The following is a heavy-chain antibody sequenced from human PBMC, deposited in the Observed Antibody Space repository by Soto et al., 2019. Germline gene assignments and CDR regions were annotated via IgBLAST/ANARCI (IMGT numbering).Heavy chain of an antibody. CDR1: GYTFTSYG. V-gene: IGHV1-18*01. J-gene: IGHJ4*02. CDR2: ISAYNGNT. D-gene: IGHD3-3*01. CDR3: AREVPTDPLLEWLSEGYFDY. Sequence: QVQLVQSGAEVKKPGASVKVSCKASGYTFTSYGISWVRQAPGQGLEWMGWISAYNGNTNYAQKLQGRVTMTTDTSTSTAYMELRSLRSDDTAVYYCAREVPTDPLLEWLSEGYFDYWGQGTLVTVSS.